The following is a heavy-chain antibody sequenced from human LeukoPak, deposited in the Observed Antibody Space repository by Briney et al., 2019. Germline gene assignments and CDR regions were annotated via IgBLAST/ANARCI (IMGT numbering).Heavy chain of an antibody. Sequence: SSETLSLTCTVSGGSISSYYWSWIRQPPGKGLEWIGCIYYGVSTNYNPSLKSRVTISIDASKNQFSLKLSSVTAADTAVYYCARDRNTAMVTRWPRINAFDIWGQGTMVTVSS. J-gene: IGHJ3*02. CDR2: IYYGVST. CDR3: ARDRNTAMVTRWPRINAFDI. D-gene: IGHD5-18*01. V-gene: IGHV4-59*01. CDR1: GGSISSYY.